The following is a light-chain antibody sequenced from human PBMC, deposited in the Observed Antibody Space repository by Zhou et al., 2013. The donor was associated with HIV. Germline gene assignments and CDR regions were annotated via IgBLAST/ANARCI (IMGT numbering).Light chain of an antibody. CDR3: QQSYTTPRT. Sequence: DIQMTQSPSSLPTSVGDRVSITCRASQNISNYLVWYQHKPGKAPKLLIFATSNLQSGVPSRFGGRGSGTDFTLTISGLQPEDFATYFCQQSYTTPRTFGGGRRWTS. J-gene: IGKJ4*01. CDR2: ATS. V-gene: IGKV1-39*01. CDR1: QNISNY.